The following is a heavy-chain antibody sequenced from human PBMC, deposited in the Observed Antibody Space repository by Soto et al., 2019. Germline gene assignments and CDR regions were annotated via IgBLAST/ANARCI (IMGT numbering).Heavy chain of an antibody. CDR3: AREHDFWSGYYTGTRSWFDP. CDR2: IYYSGST. D-gene: IGHD3-3*01. CDR1: GGSISSYY. J-gene: IGHJ5*02. V-gene: IGHV4-59*01. Sequence: SETLSLTCTVSGGSISSYYWSWIRQPPGKGLEWIGYIYYSGSTNYNPSLKGRVTISVDTSKNQFSLKLSSVTAADTAVYYCAREHDFWSGYYTGTRSWFDPWGQGTLVTVSS.